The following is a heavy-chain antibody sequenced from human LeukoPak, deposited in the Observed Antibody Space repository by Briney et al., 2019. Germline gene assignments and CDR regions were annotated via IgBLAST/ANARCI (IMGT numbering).Heavy chain of an antibody. J-gene: IGHJ3*01. V-gene: IGHV3-53*01. D-gene: IGHD3-22*01. CDR2: IYSGGST. CDR3: AREGGYFDSSGHYYSDAFDF. CDR1: GLTVSSNY. Sequence: GGSLRLSCAASGLTVSSNYMSWVRQAPGKGLEWVSVIYSGGSTYYADSVKGRFTISRDNAKNSLYLQMNSLRAEDTAMYYCAREGGYFDSSGHYYSDAFDFWGQGTMVTVSS.